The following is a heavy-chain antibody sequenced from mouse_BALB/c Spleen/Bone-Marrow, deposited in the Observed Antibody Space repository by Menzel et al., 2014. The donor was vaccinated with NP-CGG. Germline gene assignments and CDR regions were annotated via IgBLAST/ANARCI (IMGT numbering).Heavy chain of an antibody. CDR1: GFTLSYYA. J-gene: IGHJ2*01. Sequence: EVMLVESGGGLVKPGGSLKLSCAASGFTLSYYAMSWVRQSPEKSLEGVAEISSGGSYTYYPDTGTGRFTISRDNAKNTLYLEMSSLRSEDTAMYYCARDSSGYFDYWGQGTTLTVSS. CDR2: ISSGGSYT. CDR3: ARDSSGYFDY. D-gene: IGHD3-1*01. V-gene: IGHV5-9-4*01.